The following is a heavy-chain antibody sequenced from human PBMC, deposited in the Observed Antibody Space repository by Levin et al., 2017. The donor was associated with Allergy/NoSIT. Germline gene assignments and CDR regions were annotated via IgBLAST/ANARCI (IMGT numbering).Heavy chain of an antibody. CDR3: ARDQGVTTITSGAFDY. CDR1: GGSISSSNW. Sequence: SETLSLTCAVSGGSISSSNWWTWVRQPPGKGLEWIGEIYHSGSTNYNPSLKSRASISVDKSKSQFSLNLSSVTAAATAVYYCARDQGVTTITSGAFDYWGQGTLVTVSS. D-gene: IGHD5-12*01. CDR2: IYHSGST. V-gene: IGHV4-4*02. J-gene: IGHJ4*02.